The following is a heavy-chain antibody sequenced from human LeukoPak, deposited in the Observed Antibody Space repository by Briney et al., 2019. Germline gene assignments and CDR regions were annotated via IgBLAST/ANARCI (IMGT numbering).Heavy chain of an antibody. CDR3: ARDRRDILTGYYYFDY. CDR1: GFTFSDYY. J-gene: IGHJ4*02. D-gene: IGHD3-9*01. Sequence: GGSLRLSCAASGFTFSDYYMSWIRQAPGKGLEWVSYISSNGSTIYYADSVKGRFTISRDNAKNSLYLQMNSLRAEDTAVYYCARDRRDILTGYYYFDYWGQGTLVTVSS. CDR2: ISSNGSTI. V-gene: IGHV3-11*01.